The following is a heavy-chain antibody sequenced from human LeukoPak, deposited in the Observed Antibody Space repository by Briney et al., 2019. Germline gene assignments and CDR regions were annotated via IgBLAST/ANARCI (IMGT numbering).Heavy chain of an antibody. D-gene: IGHD2-2*02. V-gene: IGHV3-23*01. CDR3: AKGDCSSTSCYSEYYYYGMDV. J-gene: IGHJ6*04. Sequence: PGGSLRLSCAASGFTFSSYAMSWVRQAPGKGLGWVSAISGSGGSTYYADSVKGRFTISRDNSKNTLYLQMNSLRAEDTAVYYCAKGDCSSTSCYSEYYYYGMDVWGKGTTVTVPS. CDR1: GFTFSSYA. CDR2: ISGSGGST.